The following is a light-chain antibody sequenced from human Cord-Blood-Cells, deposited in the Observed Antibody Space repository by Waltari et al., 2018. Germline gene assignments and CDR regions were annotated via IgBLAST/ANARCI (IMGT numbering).Light chain of an antibody. CDR1: QDISNY. J-gene: IGKJ5*01. V-gene: IGKV1-33*01. CDR2: DAS. CDR3: QQYDNLPATAEIT. Sequence: DIQMTQSPSSLSASVGDRVTITCQASQDISNYLNWYQQKPGKAPKLLIYDASNLETGVPSRFSGRGSGTDFTFTISSLQPEDIATYYCQQYDNLPATAEITFGQGTRLEIK.